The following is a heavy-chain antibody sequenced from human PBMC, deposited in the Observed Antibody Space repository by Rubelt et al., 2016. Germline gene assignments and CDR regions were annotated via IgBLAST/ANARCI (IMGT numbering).Heavy chain of an antibody. CDR3: ARGDYYESSGYFADAFDI. J-gene: IGHJ3*02. CDR1: GFTFSNYW. D-gene: IGHD3-22*01. Sequence: QLVESGGGLVQPGGSLRLSCAASGFTFSNYWMHWVRQTPGKGLVWVSGIGGSGDTTYYADSVKGRFTISRDNAKNSLYLQMNSLRAEDTAVYYCARGDYYESSGYFADAFDIWGQGTMVTVSS. CDR2: IGGSGDTT. V-gene: IGHV3-74*01.